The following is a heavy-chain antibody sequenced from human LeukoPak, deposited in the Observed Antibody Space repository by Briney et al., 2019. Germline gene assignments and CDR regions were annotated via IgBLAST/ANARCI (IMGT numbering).Heavy chain of an antibody. D-gene: IGHD6-13*01. CDR3: ARGCSSSWYLD. CDR1: GFNFSSYS. Sequence: GGSLRLSCAGSGFNFSSYSMSWVRQAPWKGLEFVSSISSSSSSFIYYADSVKGRFTISRDNAKKSLSLQMNSLRADDTAVYYCARGCSSSWYLDWGQGTLVTVSS. CDR2: ISSSSSSFI. J-gene: IGHJ4*02. V-gene: IGHV3-21*01.